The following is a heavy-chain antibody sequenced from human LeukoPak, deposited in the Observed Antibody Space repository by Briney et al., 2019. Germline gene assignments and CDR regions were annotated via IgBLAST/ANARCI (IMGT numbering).Heavy chain of an antibody. CDR3: ARDGGVSGYDLLDY. J-gene: IGHJ4*02. V-gene: IGHV3-7*01. D-gene: IGHD5-12*01. CDR2: INQDGSKE. CDR1: GFTFSNYW. Sequence: QPGGSLRLSCAASGFTFSNYWMTWVRQAPGKGLEWVAHINQDGSKEYYMDSVKARFTISRDNAKNSLSLQMNSLRAEDTAVYYCARDGGVSGYDLLDYWGQGTLVTVSS.